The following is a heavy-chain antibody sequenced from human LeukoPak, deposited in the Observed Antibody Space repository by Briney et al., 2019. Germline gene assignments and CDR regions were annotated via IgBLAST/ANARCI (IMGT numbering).Heavy chain of an antibody. J-gene: IGHJ6*03. Sequence: GGSLRLSCAASGFTFDDYGMSWVRQAPGKGLEWASGINWNGGSTGYADSVKGRFTISRDNSKNTLYLQMNSLRAEDTAVYYCAKAEVTSNYYYYMDVWGKGTTVTVSS. CDR1: GFTFDDYG. V-gene: IGHV3-20*04. CDR3: AKAEVTSNYYYYMDV. CDR2: INWNGGST. D-gene: IGHD4-17*01.